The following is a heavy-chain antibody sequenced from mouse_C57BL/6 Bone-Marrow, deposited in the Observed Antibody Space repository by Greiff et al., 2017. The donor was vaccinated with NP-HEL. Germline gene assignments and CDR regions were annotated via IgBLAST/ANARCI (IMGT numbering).Heavy chain of an antibody. CDR2: IRNKANGYTT. CDR3: ARYYDYDGGAWFAY. V-gene: IGHV7-3*01. J-gene: IGHJ3*01. D-gene: IGHD2-4*01. Sequence: EVKLMESGGGLVQPGGSPSLSCAASGFTFTDYYMSWVRQPPGKALEWLGFIRNKANGYTTEYSASVKGRFTISRDNSQSILYLQMNALRAEDSATYYCARYYDYDGGAWFAYWDQGTLVTVSA. CDR1: GFTFTDYY.